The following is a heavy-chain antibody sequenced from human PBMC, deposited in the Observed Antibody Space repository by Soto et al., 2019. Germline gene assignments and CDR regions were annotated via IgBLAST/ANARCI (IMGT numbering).Heavy chain of an antibody. Sequence: QVQLVESGGGVVQPGRSLRLSCAASGFTFSNNAMDWVRQAPGKGLEWVAVISYDGSNKYIAESVKGRFTISRDNSKNTLFLQMNRLRAEDTAVYYCARGTTTSAFSGMDVWGQGTKVTVSS. CDR3: ARGTTTSAFSGMDV. D-gene: IGHD1-1*01. CDR1: GFTFSNNA. J-gene: IGHJ6*02. CDR2: ISYDGSNK. V-gene: IGHV3-30-3*01.